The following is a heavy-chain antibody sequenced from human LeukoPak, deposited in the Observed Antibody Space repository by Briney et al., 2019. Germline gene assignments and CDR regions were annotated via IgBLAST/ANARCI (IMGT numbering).Heavy chain of an antibody. CDR3: ARDFTPDYGKPFDY. Sequence: ASVKVSCKACGYTFTCYYMHWVRQAPGQGLEWMGWINPNSGGTNYAQKFQGRVTMTRDTSISTAYMELSRLRSDDTAVYYCARDFTPDYGKPFDYWGQGTLVTVSS. CDR1: GYTFTCYY. D-gene: IGHD4-17*01. V-gene: IGHV1-2*02. CDR2: INPNSGGT. J-gene: IGHJ4*02.